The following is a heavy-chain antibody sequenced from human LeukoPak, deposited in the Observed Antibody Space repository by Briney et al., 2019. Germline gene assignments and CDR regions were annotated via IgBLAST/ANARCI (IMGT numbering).Heavy chain of an antibody. D-gene: IGHD4-17*01. CDR2: ISSDGSST. CDR3: ARDYGEGGYYFDY. Sequence: PGGSLRLSCAASGFTFSTYWMHWVRQAPGKGLVWLSRISSDGSSTNYEDSVKGRFTISRDNAKNTLYLQMNSLRAEDTAVYYCARDYGEGGYYFDYWGQGNLVSVSS. V-gene: IGHV3-74*01. CDR1: GFTFSTYW. J-gene: IGHJ4*02.